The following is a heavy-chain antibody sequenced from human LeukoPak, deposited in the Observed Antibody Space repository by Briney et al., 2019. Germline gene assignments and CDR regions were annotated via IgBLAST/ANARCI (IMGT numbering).Heavy chain of an antibody. J-gene: IGHJ5*02. D-gene: IGHD6-6*01. V-gene: IGHV4-4*07. Sequence: SETLSLTCTVSGGSISSYYWSWIRQPAGKGLEWIGRIYTSGSANYNPSLKSRVTMSVDTSKNQFPLKLSSVTAADPAVYYCARDRSSSSVWSWFDPWGEGTLVTVSS. CDR1: GGSISSYY. CDR3: ARDRSSSSVWSWFDP. CDR2: IYTSGSA.